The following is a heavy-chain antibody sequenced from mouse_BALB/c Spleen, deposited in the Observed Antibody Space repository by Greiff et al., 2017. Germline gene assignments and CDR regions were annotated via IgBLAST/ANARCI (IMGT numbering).Heavy chain of an antibody. D-gene: IGHD1-1*01. Sequence: EVQLQQSGAELVKPGASVKLSCTASGFNIKDTYMHWVKQRPEQGLEWIGRIDPANGNTKYDPKFQGKATITADTSSNTAYLQLSSLTSEDTAVYYCARSVAPGNYYAMDYWGQGTSVTVSS. J-gene: IGHJ4*01. CDR3: ARSVAPGNYYAMDY. CDR2: IDPANGNT. V-gene: IGHV14-3*02. CDR1: GFNIKDTY.